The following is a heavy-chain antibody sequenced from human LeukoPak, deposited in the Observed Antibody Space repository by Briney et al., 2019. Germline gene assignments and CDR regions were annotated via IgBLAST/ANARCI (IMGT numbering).Heavy chain of an antibody. Sequence: PSETLSLTCTVSGGSISSSGYYWSWIRQPAGKGLEWIGRIYTSGSTNYNPSLKSRVTISVDTSKNQFSLKLTSVTAADTAVYYCASNTGTVFDYWGQGALVTVSS. J-gene: IGHJ4*02. CDR2: IYTSGST. CDR3: ASNTGTVFDY. D-gene: IGHD7-27*01. V-gene: IGHV4-61*02. CDR1: GGSISSSGYY.